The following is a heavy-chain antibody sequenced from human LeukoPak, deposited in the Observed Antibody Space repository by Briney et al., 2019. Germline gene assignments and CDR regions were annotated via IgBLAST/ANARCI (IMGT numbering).Heavy chain of an antibody. J-gene: IGHJ4*02. D-gene: IGHD3-10*01. CDR2: IYYRVTS. Sequence: SETLSLTCTVSGDSISTYYWSWIRQPPGKGLEWIGYIYYRVTSDYNPSLKSRVTMSVDMSTRQISLKLSSVTAADTAVYYCARAVGGDGSGSLWGPGTLVTVPS. CDR1: GDSISTYY. CDR3: ARAVGGDGSGSL. V-gene: IGHV4-59*01.